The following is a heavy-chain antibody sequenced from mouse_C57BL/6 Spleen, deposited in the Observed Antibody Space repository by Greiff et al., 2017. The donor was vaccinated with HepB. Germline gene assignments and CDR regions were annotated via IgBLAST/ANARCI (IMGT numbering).Heavy chain of an antibody. J-gene: IGHJ3*01. V-gene: IGHV1-62-3*01. CDR3: ARFDGYYVGWFAY. D-gene: IGHD2-3*01. CDR2: IDPNSGGT. CDR1: GYTFTSYW. Sequence: QVQLQQPGAELVKPGASVKLSCKASGYTFTSYWMHWVKQRPGRGLEWIGRIDPNSGGTKYNEKFKSKATLTVDTSSSTAYMQLISLTSEDSAVYYCARFDGYYVGWFAYWGQGTLVTVSA.